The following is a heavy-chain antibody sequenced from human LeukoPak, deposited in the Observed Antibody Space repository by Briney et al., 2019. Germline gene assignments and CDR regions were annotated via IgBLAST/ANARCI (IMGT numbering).Heavy chain of an antibody. CDR2: IYYSGGI. Sequence: SETLSLTCTVSGGSISSSSYYWGWIRQPPGKGLEWIGSIYYSGGIYYNPSLKSRVTISVDTSKNQFSLKLSSVTAANTAVYYCASLRERSYYARGFDYWGQGTLVTVSS. V-gene: IGHV4-39*01. J-gene: IGHJ4*02. CDR3: ASLRERSYYARGFDY. D-gene: IGHD3-3*01. CDR1: GGSISSSSYY.